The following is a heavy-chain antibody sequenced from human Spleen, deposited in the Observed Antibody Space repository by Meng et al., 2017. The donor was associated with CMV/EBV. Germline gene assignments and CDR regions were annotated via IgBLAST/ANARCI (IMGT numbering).Heavy chain of an antibody. J-gene: IGHJ3*02. D-gene: IGHD2-2*02. CDR2: ISYDGSNK. V-gene: IGHV3-30*04. Sequence: FTFSSYAMPWVRQAPGQGLEWVAVISYDGSNKYYADSVKGRFTISRDNSKNTLYLQMNSLRAEDTAVYYCARDCSSTSCYKGDAFDIWGQGTMVTVSS. CDR1: FTFSSYA. CDR3: ARDCSSTSCYKGDAFDI.